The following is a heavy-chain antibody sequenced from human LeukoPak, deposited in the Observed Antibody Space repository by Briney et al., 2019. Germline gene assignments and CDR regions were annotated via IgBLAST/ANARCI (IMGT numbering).Heavy chain of an antibody. CDR3: ARDRISGGSYQPFDY. V-gene: IGHV4-4*02. J-gene: IGHJ4*02. D-gene: IGHD1-26*01. CDR1: GGSISSSNW. Sequence: KPSETLSLTCAVSGGSISSSNWWSWVRQPPGKGLEWIGEIYHSGSTNYNPSLKSQVTISVDKSKNQFSLKLSSVTAADTAVYYCARDRISGGSYQPFDYWGQGTLVTVSS. CDR2: IYHSGST.